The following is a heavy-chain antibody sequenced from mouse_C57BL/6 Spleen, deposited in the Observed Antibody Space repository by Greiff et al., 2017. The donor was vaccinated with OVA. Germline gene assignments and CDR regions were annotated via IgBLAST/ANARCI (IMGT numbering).Heavy chain of an antibody. D-gene: IGHD2-4*01. V-gene: IGHV5-4*01. CDR3: ARDRHDYGFAY. CDR2: ISDGGSYT. Sequence: EVKVVESGGGLVKPGGSLKLSCAASGFTFSSYAMSWVRQTPEKRLEWVATISDGGSYTYYPDNVKGRFTISRDNAKNNLYLQMSHLKSEDTAMYYCARDRHDYGFAYWGQGTLVTVSA. CDR1: GFTFSSYA. J-gene: IGHJ3*01.